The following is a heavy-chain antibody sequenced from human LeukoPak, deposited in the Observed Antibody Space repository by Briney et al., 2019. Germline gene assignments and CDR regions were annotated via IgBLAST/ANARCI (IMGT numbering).Heavy chain of an antibody. CDR2: IYNSGST. CDR1: GGSISSSNW. CDR3: ARRIAAAGFPLDY. Sequence: SGTLSLTCAVSGGSISSSNWWSWVRQPPGKGLGWIGEIYNSGSTNYNQSLKSRVTISVDKSKNQFSLKLSSVTAADTAVYYCARRIAAAGFPLDYWGQGTLVTVSS. V-gene: IGHV4-4*02. D-gene: IGHD6-13*01. J-gene: IGHJ4*02.